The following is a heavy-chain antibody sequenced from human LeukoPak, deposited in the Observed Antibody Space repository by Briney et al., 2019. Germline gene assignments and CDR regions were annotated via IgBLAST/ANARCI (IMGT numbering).Heavy chain of an antibody. CDR1: GYSFTSYW. CDR2: IDPSDSYT. CDR3: ARQGHNFFDY. V-gene: IGHV5-10-1*01. J-gene: IGHJ4*02. Sequence: GESLKISCKGSGYSFTSYWISWVRQMPGKGLEWMGRIDPSDSYTNYSPSFQGHVTISADKSISTAYLQWSTLKASDTATYYCARQGHNFFDYWGQGTLVTVSS.